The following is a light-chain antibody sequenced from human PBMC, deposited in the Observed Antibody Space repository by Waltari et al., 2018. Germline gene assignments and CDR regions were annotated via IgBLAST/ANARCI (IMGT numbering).Light chain of an antibody. Sequence: SYELTQPTSVSVSPGQTARITCSGSALATAYAFWYQQKPGQAPVLVIYRDSERPSGIPERFSGSNSGTTVTLTISGVQAEDEADYYCQSADTRSSFWVFGGGTKLTVV. CDR2: RDS. J-gene: IGLJ3*02. CDR1: ALATAY. V-gene: IGLV3-25*03. CDR3: QSADTRSSFWV.